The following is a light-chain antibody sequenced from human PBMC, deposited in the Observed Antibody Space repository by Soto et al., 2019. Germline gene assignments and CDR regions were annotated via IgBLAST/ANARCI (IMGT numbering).Light chain of an antibody. Sequence: QSVLTQFASVSGSPGQSLTLSCTGSSSDVGSYNLVSWYQQHPGKAPKLLIFEASKRPSGVSNRFSGSKSASAASLTISGLQAEDEADYYCCSYAGGRTYVVFGGGTKVTVL. J-gene: IGLJ2*01. CDR2: EAS. CDR1: SSDVGSYNL. CDR3: CSYAGGRTYVV. V-gene: IGLV2-23*01.